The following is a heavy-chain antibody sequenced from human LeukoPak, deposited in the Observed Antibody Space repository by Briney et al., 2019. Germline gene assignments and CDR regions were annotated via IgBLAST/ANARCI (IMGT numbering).Heavy chain of an antibody. D-gene: IGHD3-22*01. Sequence: GRSLRLSCAASGFTFDDHAMHWVRQAPGKGLECVSGISWNSGSIGYADSVKGRFTISRDNAKNSLYLQMNSLRAEDTALYYCAKDKADNYYDSSGYYSSGGMDVWGQGTTVTVSS. J-gene: IGHJ6*02. CDR3: AKDKADNYYDSSGYYSSGGMDV. CDR2: ISWNSGSI. CDR1: GFTFDDHA. V-gene: IGHV3-9*01.